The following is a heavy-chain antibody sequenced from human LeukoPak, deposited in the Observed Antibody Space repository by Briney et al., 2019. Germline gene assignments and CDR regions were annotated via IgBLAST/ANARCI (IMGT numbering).Heavy chain of an antibody. CDR3: ARDDGRGVVTPY. CDR1: GGSISSSSYY. Sequence: TSETLSLTCTVSGGSISSSSYYWGWIRQPPGKGLEWIGSIYYSGSTYYNPSLKSRVAISVDTSKNQFSLSLISVTAADTAVYYCARDDGRGVVTPYWGQGTLVTVSS. J-gene: IGHJ4*02. D-gene: IGHD2-21*02. V-gene: IGHV4-39*07. CDR2: IYYSGST.